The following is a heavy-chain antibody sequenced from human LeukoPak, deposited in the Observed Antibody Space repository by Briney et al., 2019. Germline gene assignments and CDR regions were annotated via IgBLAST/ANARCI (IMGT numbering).Heavy chain of an antibody. J-gene: IGHJ3*02. D-gene: IGHD6-13*01. CDR3: ARDARGAAAADDAFDI. V-gene: IGHV1-69*13. CDR1: GGTFSSYA. Sequence: ASVKVSCKASGGTFSSYAISWVRQAPGQGLEWMGGIIPIFGTANYAQKFQGRVTITADESTSTAYMELSSLRSEDTAVYYCARDARGAAAADDAFDIWGQGTMVTVSS. CDR2: IIPIFGTA.